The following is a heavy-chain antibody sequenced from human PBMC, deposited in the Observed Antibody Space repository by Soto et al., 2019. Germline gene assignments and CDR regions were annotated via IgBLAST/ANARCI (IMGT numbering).Heavy chain of an antibody. D-gene: IGHD3-22*01. CDR1: GFTFSSYA. Sequence: PGGSLRLSCAASGFTFSSYAMHRVRQAPGKGLEWVAVISYDGSNKYYADSVKGRFTISRDNSKNTLYLQMNSLRAEDTAVYYCARDNLDGSGYYHYYYGMDVWGQGTTVTVSS. CDR2: ISYDGSNK. V-gene: IGHV3-30-3*01. CDR3: ARDNLDGSGYYHYYYGMDV. J-gene: IGHJ6*02.